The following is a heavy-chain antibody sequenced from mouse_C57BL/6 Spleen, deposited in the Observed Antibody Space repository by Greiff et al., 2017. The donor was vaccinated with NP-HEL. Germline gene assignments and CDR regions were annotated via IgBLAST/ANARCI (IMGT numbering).Heavy chain of an antibody. CDR3: ARGGYGSSYWDAMDY. CDR1: GYTFTSYW. Sequence: QVQLHQPGTELVKPGASVKLSCKASGYTFTSYWMHWVKQRPGQGLEWIGNINPSNGGTNYNEKFKSKATLTVDKSSSTAYMQLSSLTSEDSAVYYCARGGYGSSYWDAMDYWGQGTSVTVSS. D-gene: IGHD1-1*01. J-gene: IGHJ4*01. CDR2: INPSNGGT. V-gene: IGHV1-53*01.